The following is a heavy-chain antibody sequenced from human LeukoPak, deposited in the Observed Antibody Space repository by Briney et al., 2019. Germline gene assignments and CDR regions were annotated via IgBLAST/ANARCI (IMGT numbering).Heavy chain of an antibody. V-gene: IGHV3-7*01. D-gene: IGHD6-6*01. Sequence: PGESLRLSCAASGFTFSSYWMSWVRQAPGKGLEWVANIKQDGSEKYYVDSVKGRFTISRDNAKNSLYLQMNSLRAEDAAVYYCARDREDPGSSSDYWGQGTLVTVSS. CDR2: IKQDGSEK. CDR1: GFTFSSYW. CDR3: ARDREDPGSSSDY. J-gene: IGHJ4*02.